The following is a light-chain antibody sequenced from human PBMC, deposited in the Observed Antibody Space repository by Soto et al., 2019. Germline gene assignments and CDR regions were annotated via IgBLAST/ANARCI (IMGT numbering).Light chain of an antibody. J-gene: IGKJ2*01. CDR2: DTS. CDR1: QSVSSY. Sequence: EIVLTQSPATLSLSPGERATLSCRASQSVSSYLAWYQQKPGQAPRLLISDTSTRATGIPARFSGSGSGTDFTLTISSLQSEDFAIYYCQQYNIWPYTFGQGTKV. V-gene: IGKV3-11*01. CDR3: QQYNIWPYT.